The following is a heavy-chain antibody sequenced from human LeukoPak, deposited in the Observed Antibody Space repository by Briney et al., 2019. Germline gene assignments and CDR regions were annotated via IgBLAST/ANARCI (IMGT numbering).Heavy chain of an antibody. CDR2: ISSTSGYI. CDR3: ARDAGLGYYDSSGYYLDC. J-gene: IGHJ4*02. CDR1: GFTFSSYS. Sequence: GGSLRLSCAASGFTFSSYSMNWVRQAPGKGLEWVSSISSTSGYIYYADSVKGRFTISRDNAKNSLYLQMNSLRAEDTAVYYCARDAGLGYYDSSGYYLDCWGQGTLVTVSS. V-gene: IGHV3-21*01. D-gene: IGHD3-22*01.